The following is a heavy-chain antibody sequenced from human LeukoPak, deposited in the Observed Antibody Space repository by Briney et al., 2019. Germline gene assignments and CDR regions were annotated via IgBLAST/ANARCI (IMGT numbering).Heavy chain of an antibody. CDR1: GYTFTGYY. CDR2: INPNSGGT. J-gene: IGHJ6*02. CDR3: ARGLNYYYGMDV. V-gene: IGHV1-2*02. Sequence: ASVKVSCKASGYTFTGYYMHWVRQAPGQGLEWMGWINPNSGGTNYAKKFQGRVTMTRDTSISTAYMELSRLRSDDTAAYYCARGLNYYYGMDVWGQGTTGTVSS.